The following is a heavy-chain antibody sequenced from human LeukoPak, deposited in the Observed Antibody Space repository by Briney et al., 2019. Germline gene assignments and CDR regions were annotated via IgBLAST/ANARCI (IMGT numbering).Heavy chain of an antibody. D-gene: IGHD1-26*01. CDR3: ARGTGRVPYYSNMDV. Sequence: GGSLRLSCAASKFTVTDHYMSWVRQAPGKGLEWISAIYGGGSTFHAASVKGRFTISRDTSNNTIYLLMNSLRAEDTATYYCARGTGRVPYYSNMDVWGQGTTVIVSS. V-gene: IGHV3-66*01. J-gene: IGHJ6*02. CDR2: IYGGGST. CDR1: KFTVTDHY.